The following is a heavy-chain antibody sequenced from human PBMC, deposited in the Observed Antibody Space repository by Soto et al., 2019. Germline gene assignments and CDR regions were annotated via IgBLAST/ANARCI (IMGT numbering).Heavy chain of an antibody. V-gene: IGHV3-66*01. CDR1: GFTVSSNY. J-gene: IGHJ3*02. CDR3: AKVGRCSSTSCYKSGHAFDI. CDR2: IYSGGST. Sequence: GGSLRLSCAAPGFTVSSNYMSWVRQAPGEGLEWVSVIYSGGSTYYADSVKGRFTISRDNSKNTLYLQMNSLRAEDTAVYYCAKVGRCSSTSCYKSGHAFDIWGQGTMVTVSS. D-gene: IGHD2-2*02.